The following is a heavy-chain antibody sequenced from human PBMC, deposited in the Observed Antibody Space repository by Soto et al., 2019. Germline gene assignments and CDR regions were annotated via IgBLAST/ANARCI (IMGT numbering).Heavy chain of an antibody. CDR1: GFTFSDYY. CDR3: ARETSYDFWSGPQTMDV. V-gene: IGHV3-11*04. J-gene: IGHJ6*02. D-gene: IGHD3-3*01. Sequence: GGSLRLSCAASGFTFSDYYMSWIRQAPGKGLEWVSYISSSSSTIYYADSVKGRFTISRDNAKNSLYLQMNSLRPDDTAVYFCARETSYDFWSGPQTMDVWGQGTTVTVSS. CDR2: ISSSSSTI.